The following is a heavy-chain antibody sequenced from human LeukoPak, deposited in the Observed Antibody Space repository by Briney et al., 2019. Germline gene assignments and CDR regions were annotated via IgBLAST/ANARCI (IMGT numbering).Heavy chain of an antibody. J-gene: IGHJ3*02. V-gene: IGHV3-9*01. CDR1: GFTFDVYA. Sequence: GRSLRLSCAASGFTFDVYAMHWVRQGPGESLEWVSGITWNSGTISYADSVKGRFPISRDNAKNSLYLQMNSLRADDTALYYCAKDVTGTGAFEIWAQGTMVTVSS. D-gene: IGHD1-7*01. CDR3: AKDVTGTGAFEI. CDR2: ITWNSGTI.